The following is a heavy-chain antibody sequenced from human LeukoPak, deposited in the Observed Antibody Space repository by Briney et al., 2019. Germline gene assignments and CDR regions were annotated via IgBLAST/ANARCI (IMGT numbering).Heavy chain of an antibody. D-gene: IGHD1-26*01. Sequence: GGSLRLSCAASGFTFSSYAMTWVRQAPGKGLEWVSTISDSGGATYYADSVKGRFTISRDNSKNTLSLQMNTLRAEDSAVYYCAKDRYSGNYYPGLFDYWGQGTLVTVSS. J-gene: IGHJ4*02. CDR3: AKDRYSGNYYPGLFDY. V-gene: IGHV3-23*01. CDR2: ISDSGGAT. CDR1: GFTFSSYA.